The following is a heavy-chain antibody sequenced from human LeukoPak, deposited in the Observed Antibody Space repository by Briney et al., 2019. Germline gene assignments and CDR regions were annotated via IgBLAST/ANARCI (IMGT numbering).Heavy chain of an antibody. J-gene: IGHJ4*02. CDR1: GGTFSIYA. V-gene: IGHV1-69*01. CDR2: IIPIFGTA. D-gene: IGHD3-10*01. CDR3: ARGGRDGWGSHPFIQFDY. Sequence: SVKVSCKASGGTFSIYAISWVRQAPGQGPEWMGGIIPIFGTANYAQKFQGRVTITADESTSTAYMELSSLRSEDTAVYYCARGGRDGWGSHPFIQFDYWGQGTLVTVSS.